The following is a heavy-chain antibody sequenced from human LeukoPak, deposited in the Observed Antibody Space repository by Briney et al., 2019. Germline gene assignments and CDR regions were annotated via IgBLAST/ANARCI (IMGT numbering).Heavy chain of an antibody. Sequence: ASVKVSCKVSGYTLTELSMHWVRQAPGKGLEWMGGFDPEDGETIYAQKFQGRVTMTEDTSTDTAYMELSSLRSEDTAVYYCARLAAAGSAFDIWGQGTMVTVSS. J-gene: IGHJ3*02. V-gene: IGHV1-24*01. CDR2: FDPEDGET. CDR1: GYTLTELS. D-gene: IGHD6-13*01. CDR3: ARLAAAGSAFDI.